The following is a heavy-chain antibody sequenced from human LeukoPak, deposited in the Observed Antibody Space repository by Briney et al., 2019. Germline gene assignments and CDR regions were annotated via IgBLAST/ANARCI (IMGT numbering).Heavy chain of an antibody. V-gene: IGHV3-74*01. J-gene: IGHJ4*02. Sequence: GGSLRLSCAASGLTFSSHWMHWVRQAPGKGLVWVSRITNDGSSTTYADSVKGRSTISKDNAKNTVYLQMNSLRAEDTAVYYCVSFYETYWGRGTLVTVSS. D-gene: IGHD2/OR15-2a*01. CDR1: GLTFSSHW. CDR3: VSFYETY. CDR2: ITNDGSST.